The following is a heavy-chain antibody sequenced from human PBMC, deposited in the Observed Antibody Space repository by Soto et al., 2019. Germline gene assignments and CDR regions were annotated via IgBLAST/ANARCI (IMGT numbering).Heavy chain of an antibody. CDR1: GFTFSSYG. CDR3: ARGVGSGWSYFHY. V-gene: IGHV3-30*03. Sequence: QVQLVESGGGVVQPGRSLRLSCAASGFTFSSYGMHWVRQAPGKGLEWVTVISYDGSIKYYADSVKGRFTISRDNSRNTLSLQMNSLGTEDTAVYYCARGVGSGWSYFHYWGQGTLVTVPS. D-gene: IGHD3-22*01. J-gene: IGHJ4*02. CDR2: ISYDGSIK.